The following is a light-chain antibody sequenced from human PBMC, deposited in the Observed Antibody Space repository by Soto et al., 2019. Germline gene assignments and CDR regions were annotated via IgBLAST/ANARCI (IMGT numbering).Light chain of an antibody. CDR2: KNN. J-gene: IGLJ1*01. Sequence: QSVLTQPPSASGTPGQRVSISCSGGSSNIGSHNVYWYQQLPETAPKLLIFKNNQRPSGVPDRSSGSKSGTSASLAISGLRSENEADYYCAAWDDSLSGRVFGSGTKLTVL. V-gene: IGLV1-47*01. CDR3: AAWDDSLSGRV. CDR1: SSNIGSHN.